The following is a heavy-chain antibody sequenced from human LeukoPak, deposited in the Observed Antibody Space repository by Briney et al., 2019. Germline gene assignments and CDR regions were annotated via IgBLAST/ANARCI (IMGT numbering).Heavy chain of an antibody. D-gene: IGHD4-17*01. CDR2: INSDGSVT. CDR3: ATLTVTLQFDP. V-gene: IGHV3-74*01. J-gene: IGHJ5*02. CDR1: GFTFSNYW. Sequence: PGGSLRLSCAASGFTFSNYWMHWVRQAPGKGLVWLSRINSDGSVTTYADSVKDRFTISRDNAKNTLYLQMSSLRAEDTAVYFCATLTVTLQFDPWGQGTLVTVSS.